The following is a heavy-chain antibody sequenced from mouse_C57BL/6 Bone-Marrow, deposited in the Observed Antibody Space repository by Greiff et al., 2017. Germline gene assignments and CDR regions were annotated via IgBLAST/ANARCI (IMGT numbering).Heavy chain of an antibody. D-gene: IGHD1-1*01. CDR1: GFTFSDYY. V-gene: IGHV5-16*01. CDR3: ARDDSHYGGFFAY. CDR2: INYDGSST. Sequence: EVKLMESEGGLVQPGSSMKLSCTASGFTFSDYYMAWVRQVPEKGLEWVANINYDGSSTYYLDSLKSRFIISRDNAKNILYLQMSSLKSEDTATYYCARDDSHYGGFFAYWGQGTLVTVSA. J-gene: IGHJ3*01.